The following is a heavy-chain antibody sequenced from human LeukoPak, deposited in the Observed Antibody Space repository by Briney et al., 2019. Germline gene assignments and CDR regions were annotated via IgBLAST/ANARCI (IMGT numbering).Heavy chain of an antibody. J-gene: IGHJ4*02. Sequence: GGSLRLSCAASGFTFSSYYMSWVRQAPGKGLEWVSSISSSSSYIYYADSVKGRFTISRDNAKNSLYLQMNSLRAEDTAVYYCARTQLSDTAMSYFDYWGQGNPGHRLL. V-gene: IGHV3-21*01. CDR1: GFTFSSYY. CDR2: ISSSSSYI. CDR3: ARTQLSDTAMSYFDY. D-gene: IGHD5-18*01.